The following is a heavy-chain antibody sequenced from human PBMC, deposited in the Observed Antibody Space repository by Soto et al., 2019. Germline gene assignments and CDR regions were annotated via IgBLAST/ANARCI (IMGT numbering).Heavy chain of an antibody. Sequence: QITLKESGPTLVKPTQTVTLTCSFSGSSLRTSGVSVGWIRQPPGKALEWLAFIYWNDDKRYSPSLQSRLTITKDNSKKEVVLTMTNMDPLDTGTYYCAYRVGSRGSFDYWGQGTLVTVSS. V-gene: IGHV2-5*01. J-gene: IGHJ4*02. CDR2: IYWNDDK. D-gene: IGHD6-25*01. CDR3: AYRVGSRGSFDY. CDR1: GSSLRTSGVS.